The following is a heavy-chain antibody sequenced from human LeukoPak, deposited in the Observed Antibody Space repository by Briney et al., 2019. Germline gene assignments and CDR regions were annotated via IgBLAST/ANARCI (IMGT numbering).Heavy chain of an antibody. CDR1: GGTFSSYA. D-gene: IGHD3-10*01. CDR3: ATDSFGEGLL. J-gene: IGHJ4*02. CDR2: IIPIFGTA. V-gene: IGHV1-69*06. Sequence: SVKVSCKASGGTFSSYAISWVRQAPGQGLEWMGGIIPIFGTANYAQKFQGRVTMTEDTSTDTAYMELSSLRSEDTAVYYCATDSFGEGLLWGQGTLVTVSS.